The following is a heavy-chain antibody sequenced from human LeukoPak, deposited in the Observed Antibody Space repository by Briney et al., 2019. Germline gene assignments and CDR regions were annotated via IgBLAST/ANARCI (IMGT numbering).Heavy chain of an antibody. CDR2: IIPIFGTA. CDR1: GGTFSSYA. V-gene: IGHV1-69*06. J-gene: IGHJ4*02. Sequence: GASVKVSCKASGGTFSSYAISWVRQAPGQGLEWMGGIIPIFGTANYAQKFQGRVTITADKSTSTAYMELSSLRSEDTAVYYCARGDSGIAVAGSDYWGQGTLVTVSS. CDR3: ARGDSGIAVAGSDY. D-gene: IGHD6-19*01.